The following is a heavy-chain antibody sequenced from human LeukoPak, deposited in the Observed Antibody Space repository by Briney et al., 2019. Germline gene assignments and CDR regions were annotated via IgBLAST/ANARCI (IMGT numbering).Heavy chain of an antibody. Sequence: GGSLRLSFAGSGFTFCNSSFSWVRQAPGEGVEGVSTFTTGGPNPYYADSVKGRFTVSRDDSKNTLYLQMNSLRAEDTAVYYCAKDGGLWVSAHWGDSWGRGTLVTVSS. V-gene: IGHV3-23*01. CDR3: AKDGGLWVSAHWGDS. CDR1: GFTFCNSS. D-gene: IGHD7-27*01. CDR2: FTTGGPNP. J-gene: IGHJ4*02.